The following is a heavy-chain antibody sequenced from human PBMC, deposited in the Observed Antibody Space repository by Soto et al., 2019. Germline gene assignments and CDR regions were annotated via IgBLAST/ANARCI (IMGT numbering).Heavy chain of an antibody. CDR1: GFTFSSYA. Sequence: EVQLLESGGGLVQPGGSLRLSCAASGFTFSSYAMSWVRQAPGKGLEWVSAISGSGGSTYYADSVKGRFTISRDNSKNTLYLQMNSLRAEDTAVYYWAKDPDYYGGNHHDYWGQGTLVTVSS. D-gene: IGHD4-17*01. CDR2: ISGSGGST. CDR3: AKDPDYYGGNHHDY. J-gene: IGHJ4*02. V-gene: IGHV3-23*01.